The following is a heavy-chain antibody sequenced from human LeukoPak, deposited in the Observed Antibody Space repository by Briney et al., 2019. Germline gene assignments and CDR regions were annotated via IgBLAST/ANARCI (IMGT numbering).Heavy chain of an antibody. V-gene: IGHV3-7*02. CDR2: VKRDGSEK. Sequence: PGGSLRLSCLASGITFSSYWMSWVRQAPGKGLEWVANVKRDGSEKNYVDSVKGRFTISRDNAKNSLYLQMNSVRAEDTAVYYCTTVRYRSGFDPWGQGTLVTVSS. CDR1: GITFSSYW. J-gene: IGHJ5*02. D-gene: IGHD5-18*01. CDR3: TTVRYRSGFDP.